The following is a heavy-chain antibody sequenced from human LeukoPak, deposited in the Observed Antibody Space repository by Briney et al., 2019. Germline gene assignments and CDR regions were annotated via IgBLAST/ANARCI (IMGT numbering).Heavy chain of an antibody. V-gene: IGHV3-74*01. Sequence: GGSLRLSCAASGFTFSSYWMHWVRQAPGKGLMWVPRIKSDGSETSYADSVKGRFTIPRDNARNTLYLQMNSLRPEDTAIYYCASDRVFYGLDVWGQGATVTVSS. CDR1: GFTFSSYW. J-gene: IGHJ6*02. CDR2: IKSDGSET. CDR3: ASDRVFYGLDV.